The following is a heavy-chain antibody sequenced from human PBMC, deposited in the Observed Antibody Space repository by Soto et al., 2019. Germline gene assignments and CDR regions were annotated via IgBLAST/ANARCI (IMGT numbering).Heavy chain of an antibody. V-gene: IGHV3-21*01. CDR3: ARDRGYDAHDYYYNAMDV. J-gene: IGHJ6*02. Sequence: PGGSLRLSCVASGFTFRTYTMNWVRQAPGKGLEWVSGIRGFSPYTFYAESVKGRFTISRDNAKNSLYLQMNILGVEDTAVYYCARDRGYDAHDYYYNAMDVWGQGTTVTVSS. D-gene: IGHD2-15*01. CDR1: GFTFRTYT. CDR2: IRGFSPYT.